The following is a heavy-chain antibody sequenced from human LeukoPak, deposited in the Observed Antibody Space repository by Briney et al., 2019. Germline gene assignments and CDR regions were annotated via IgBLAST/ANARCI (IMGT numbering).Heavy chain of an antibody. CDR2: IYYSEGA. Sequence: SETLSLTCTVSGGSIRSYYWSWIRQPPGKGLEWIGYIYYSEGANYNPSLKSRITISVDTSNNQFSLNLNSVTAADTAVYYCARVGGYPLSAFDIWGQGTMVTVSS. CDR1: GGSIRSYY. V-gene: IGHV4-59*08. D-gene: IGHD3-22*01. CDR3: ARVGGYPLSAFDI. J-gene: IGHJ3*02.